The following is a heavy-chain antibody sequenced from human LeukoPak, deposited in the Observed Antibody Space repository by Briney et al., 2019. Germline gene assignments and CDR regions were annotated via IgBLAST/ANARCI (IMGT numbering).Heavy chain of an antibody. V-gene: IGHV3-30-3*01. CDR2: ISYDGSNK. D-gene: IGHD6-13*01. Sequence: GGSLRLSCAASGFTFSSYAMHWVRQAPGKGLEWVAVISYDGSNKYYADSVKGRFTISRDNSKNTLYLQMNSLRAEDTAVYYCAKAPRHPYSFDAFDIWGQGTMVTVSS. J-gene: IGHJ3*02. CDR1: GFTFSSYA. CDR3: AKAPRHPYSFDAFDI.